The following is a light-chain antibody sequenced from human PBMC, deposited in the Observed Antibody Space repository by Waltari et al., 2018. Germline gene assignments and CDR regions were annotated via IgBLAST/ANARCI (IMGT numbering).Light chain of an antibody. CDR3: QQYNTYSS. V-gene: IGKV1-5*03. CDR1: QSISNW. J-gene: IGKJ2*01. CDR2: KAS. Sequence: DIQMTHSPSSLSASVGDRLTITCRASQSISNWLAWYQQKPGKAPILPIYKASILKSGVPSRFSGSGSGTQFTLTISSLQPGDFATYYCQQYNTYSSFGQGTKLEIK.